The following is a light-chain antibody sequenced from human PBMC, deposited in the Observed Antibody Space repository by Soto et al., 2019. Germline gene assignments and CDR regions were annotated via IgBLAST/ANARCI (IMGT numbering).Light chain of an antibody. J-gene: IGLJ2*01. Sequence: QSVLTQPASVSGSPGQSITISCTGTNSFVGNYKLVSWYQQYPGKVPKLIIYDVNKRPSGVSNRFSGSRSVNSASLTISGLQTEDEADYYCCLYTGYSDSRTFGGGTKLTVL. CDR3: CLYTGYSDSRT. V-gene: IGLV2-23*02. CDR1: NSFVGNYKL. CDR2: DVN.